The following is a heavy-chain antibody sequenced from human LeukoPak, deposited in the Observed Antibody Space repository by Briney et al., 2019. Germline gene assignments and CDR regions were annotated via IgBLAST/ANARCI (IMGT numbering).Heavy chain of an antibody. J-gene: IGHJ4*02. CDR3: ARGSRDWDFDY. D-gene: IGHD3/OR15-3a*01. CDR2: ISSSSSYI. V-gene: IGHV3-21*01. CDR1: GFTFSSYS. Sequence: GGSLRLSCAASGFTFSSYSVTWVRQAPGKGLEWVSSISSSSSYIYYADSVKGRFTISRDNAKNSLYLQMNSLRAEDTAVYYCARGSRDWDFDYWGQGTLVTVSS.